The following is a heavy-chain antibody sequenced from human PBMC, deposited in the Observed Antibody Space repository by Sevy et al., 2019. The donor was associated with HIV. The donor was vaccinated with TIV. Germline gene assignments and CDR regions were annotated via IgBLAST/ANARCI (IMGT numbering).Heavy chain of an antibody. CDR2: IIPIFGTA. V-gene: IGHV1-69*13. J-gene: IGHJ3*02. Sequence: ASVKVSCKASGGTFSSYAISWVRQAPGQGLEWMGRIIPIFGTANYAQKFQGRVTITADESTSPAYMELSSLRSEDTAVYYWARDLRSGSYYNGDAFDIWGQGTMVTVSS. CDR1: GGTFSSYA. CDR3: ARDLRSGSYYNGDAFDI. D-gene: IGHD3-10*01.